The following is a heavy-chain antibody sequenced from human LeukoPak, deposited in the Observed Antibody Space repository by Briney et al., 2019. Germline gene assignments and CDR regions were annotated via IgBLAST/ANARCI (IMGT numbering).Heavy chain of an antibody. D-gene: IGHD3-22*01. Sequence: GESLKISCKGSGYSFTSYWIGWVRQMPGKGLEWMGIIYPGDSDTRYSPSFQGQVTISADKSISTAYLQWSSLKASDTAMYYCARRATYYYDSSGYYPLDYWGQGTLVTVSS. J-gene: IGHJ4*02. CDR3: ARRATYYYDSSGYYPLDY. CDR2: IYPGDSDT. V-gene: IGHV5-51*01. CDR1: GYSFTSYW.